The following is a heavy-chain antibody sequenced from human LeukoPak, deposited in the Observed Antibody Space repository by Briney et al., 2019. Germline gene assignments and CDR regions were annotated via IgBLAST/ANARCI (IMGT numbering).Heavy chain of an antibody. CDR3: ARGPTYSSSSLDY. Sequence: SETLSFTCAVYGGSFSGYYWSWIRQPPGKGLEWIGEINHSGSTNYNPSLKSRVTISVDMSKNQFSLKLSSVTAADTAVYYCARGPTYSSSSLDYWGQGTLVTVSS. CDR2: INHSGST. D-gene: IGHD6-6*01. V-gene: IGHV4-34*01. J-gene: IGHJ4*02. CDR1: GGSFSGYY.